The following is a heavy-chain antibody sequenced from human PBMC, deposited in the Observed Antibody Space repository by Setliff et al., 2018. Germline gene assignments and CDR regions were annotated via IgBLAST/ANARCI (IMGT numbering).Heavy chain of an antibody. CDR2: IIPILGIT. CDR3: ARDSQLGFYYFGS. CDR1: GGAFSTYS. D-gene: IGHD1-1*01. Sequence: ASVKVSCKASGGAFSTYSLSWVRQAPGQGFEWVGRIIPILGITNYAQRFQGRVTITADDSTRTAYMDLSSLRSEDTAIYYCARDSQLGFYYFGSWGRGTLVTVSS. J-gene: IGHJ4*02. V-gene: IGHV1-69*13.